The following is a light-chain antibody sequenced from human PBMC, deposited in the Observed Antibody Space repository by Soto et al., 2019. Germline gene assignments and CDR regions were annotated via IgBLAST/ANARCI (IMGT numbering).Light chain of an antibody. Sequence: EIVMTQSPATLSVSPGERVTLSCRASQFISTNLAWYQQRPGQAPRLLIYYASTRATGIPARFSGSGSGTEFSLTISSLQSEDFAVYYCQQYTNWPPVIFGQGTKLEIK. CDR3: QQYTNWPPVI. V-gene: IGKV3-15*01. J-gene: IGKJ2*01. CDR1: QFISTN. CDR2: YAS.